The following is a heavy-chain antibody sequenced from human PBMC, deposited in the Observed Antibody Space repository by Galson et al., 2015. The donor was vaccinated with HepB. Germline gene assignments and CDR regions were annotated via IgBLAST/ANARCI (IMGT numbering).Heavy chain of an antibody. J-gene: IGHJ4*02. CDR1: GFTFSSYT. D-gene: IGHD6-19*01. V-gene: IGHV3-23*01. CDR2: ISGSGGTT. Sequence: SLRLSCAASGFTFSSYTMTWVRQAPGKGLEWVSVISGSGGTTYYADSVKGRFTVSRDNPKNTLYLQINSLRAEDTAVYYCAKDQLALAGTPFDYWGQGTLVTVYS. CDR3: AKDQLALAGTPFDY.